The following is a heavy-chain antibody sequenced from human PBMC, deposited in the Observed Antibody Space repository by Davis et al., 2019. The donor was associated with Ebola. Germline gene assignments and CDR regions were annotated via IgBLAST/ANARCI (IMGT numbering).Heavy chain of an antibody. D-gene: IGHD4-17*01. V-gene: IGHV3-21*01. CDR1: GFTFSSYI. CDR2: ISSSNSYI. CDR3: ARATGQDY. Sequence: GGSLRLSCAASGFTFSSYIMNWVRQAPGKGLEWVSSISSSNSYIYYADSVKGRFTISRDNAKKSLYLQMNSLRAEDTAVYYCARATGQDYWGQGTLVTVSS. J-gene: IGHJ4*02.